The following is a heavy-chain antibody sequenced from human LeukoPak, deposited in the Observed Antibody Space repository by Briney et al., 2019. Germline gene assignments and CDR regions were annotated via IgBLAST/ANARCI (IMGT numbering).Heavy chain of an antibody. CDR2: IYHSGST. V-gene: IGHV4-38-2*01. J-gene: IGHJ6*03. Sequence: PSETLSLTCAVSGYSISSGYYWGWIRQPPGKGLEWIGSIYHSGSTYYNPSLKSRVTISVDTSKNQFSLKLSSVTAADTAAYYCASLVGATTYYYYMDVWGKGTTVTVSS. CDR1: GYSISSGYY. CDR3: ASLVGATTYYYYMDV. D-gene: IGHD1-26*01.